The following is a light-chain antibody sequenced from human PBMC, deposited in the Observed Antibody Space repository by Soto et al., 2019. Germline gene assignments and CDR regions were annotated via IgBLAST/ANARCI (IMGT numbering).Light chain of an antibody. CDR1: SSDVGGYNY. Sequence: QSVLTQPASVSGSPGQSITISCTGTSSDVGGYNYVSWYQQHPGKAPKFMIYDVSNRPSGVSTRFSGPKSGNTASLTISGLQAEDEADYYCNSYTTSNTRQIVFGTGTKVTV. CDR2: DVS. CDR3: NSYTTSNTRQIV. J-gene: IGLJ1*01. V-gene: IGLV2-14*01.